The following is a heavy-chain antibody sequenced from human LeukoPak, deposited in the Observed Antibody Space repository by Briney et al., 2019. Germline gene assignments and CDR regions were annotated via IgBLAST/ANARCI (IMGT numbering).Heavy chain of an antibody. D-gene: IGHD2-8*02. J-gene: IGHJ4*02. CDR1: GYSFTNYW. CDR2: IYPRDSDT. Sequence: GESLKISCKGSGYSFTNYWIGWVRRMRGKGVGWMGIIYPRDSDTKYSPSFQGQVTISADKSINTAYLQWSSLKPSDTAIYYCARHTSTGTDYWGQGTLVTVSS. CDR3: ARHTSTGTDY. V-gene: IGHV5-51*01.